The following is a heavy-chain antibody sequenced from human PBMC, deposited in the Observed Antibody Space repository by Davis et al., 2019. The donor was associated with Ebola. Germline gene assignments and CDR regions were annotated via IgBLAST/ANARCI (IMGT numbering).Heavy chain of an antibody. J-gene: IGHJ4*02. CDR1: SGSFSGYY. CDR2: IKQDGSEK. V-gene: IGHV3-7*01. D-gene: IGHD4-17*01. Sequence: ETLSLTCAVYSGSFSGYYWSWVRQAPGKGLEWVANIKQDGSEKYYVDSVKGRFTISRDNAKNSLYLQMNSLRAEDTAVYYCARGLRCDYWGQGTLVTVSS. CDR3: ARGLRCDY.